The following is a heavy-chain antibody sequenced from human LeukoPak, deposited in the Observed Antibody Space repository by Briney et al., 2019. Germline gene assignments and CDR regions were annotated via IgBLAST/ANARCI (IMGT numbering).Heavy chain of an antibody. V-gene: IGHV1-69*13. CDR1: GGTFSSYS. D-gene: IGHD1-26*01. CDR2: IIPLFGTS. Sequence: ASVKVSCKASGGTFSSYSINWVRQAPGQGLEWMGGIIPLFGTSNYAQKFQGRVTITADESTNTVYMGLTSLRSEDTAVYYCARQTWDIGDFDNWGQGTLVTVPS. J-gene: IGHJ4*02. CDR3: ARQTWDIGDFDN.